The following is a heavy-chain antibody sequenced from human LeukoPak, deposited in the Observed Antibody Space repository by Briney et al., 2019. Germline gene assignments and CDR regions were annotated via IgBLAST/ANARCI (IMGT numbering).Heavy chain of an antibody. CDR3: ARGGEWEPPFDS. J-gene: IGHJ4*02. CDR1: GGSFSGYY. V-gene: IGHV4-34*01. Sequence: SETLSLTCAVYGGSFSGYYWSWIRQPPGKGLEWIGEINHSGSTNYNASRKSRVAISVDTSKNQFSLKLSSVPAAHPAVSYCARGGEWEPPFDSWGQGTPVTVSP. CDR2: INHSGST. D-gene: IGHD1-26*01.